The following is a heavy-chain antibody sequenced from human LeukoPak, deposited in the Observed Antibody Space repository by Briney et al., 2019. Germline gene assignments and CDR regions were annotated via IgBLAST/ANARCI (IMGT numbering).Heavy chain of an antibody. CDR3: ARDVEVVATTTYYYYYYGMDV. CDR2: TYYRSKWYN. CDR1: GDSVSSNSAA. J-gene: IGHJ6*02. Sequence: SQTLSLTCAISGDSVSSNSAAWNWIRQSPSRGLEWLGRTYYRSKWYNDYAVSVKSRITISPDTSKNQFSLQLNSVTPEDTAVYYCARDVEVVATTTYYYYYYGMDVWGQGTTVTVSS. V-gene: IGHV6-1*01. D-gene: IGHD5-12*01.